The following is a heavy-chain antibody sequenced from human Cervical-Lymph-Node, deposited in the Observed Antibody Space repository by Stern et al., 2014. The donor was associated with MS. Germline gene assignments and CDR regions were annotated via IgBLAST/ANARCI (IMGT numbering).Heavy chain of an antibody. D-gene: IGHD6-13*01. V-gene: IGHV1-2*06. J-gene: IGHJ4*02. Sequence: VQLVESGAEVKTPGASVKVSCKASGYTFAGYHVQWVRQAPGQGLEWMGRILPKTGDTNYAQKFQGRFSMTGDTSISTAYMELSGLTFDDTATYYCARDRDFSSWGDFDYWGQGTLVTVSP. CDR2: ILPKTGDT. CDR1: GYTFAGYH. CDR3: ARDRDFSSWGDFDY.